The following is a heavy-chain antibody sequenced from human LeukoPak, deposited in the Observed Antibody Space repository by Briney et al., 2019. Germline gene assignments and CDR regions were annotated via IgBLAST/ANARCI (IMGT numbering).Heavy chain of an antibody. Sequence: PPETLSLTCTVSGASIRSYYWSWIRQPPGRGLEWIGYMYNSGSTYYNPSLKSRVTISGDTSKNQFSLKLTSVTAADTAVYYCARLGGPAAVDYWGQGTLVTVSS. CDR2: MYNSGST. CDR1: GASIRSYY. V-gene: IGHV4-59*01. J-gene: IGHJ4*02. CDR3: ARLGGPAAVDY. D-gene: IGHD2-2*01.